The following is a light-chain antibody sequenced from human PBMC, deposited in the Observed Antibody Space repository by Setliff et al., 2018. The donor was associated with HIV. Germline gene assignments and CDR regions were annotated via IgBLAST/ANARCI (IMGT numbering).Light chain of an antibody. V-gene: IGLV2-23*02. Sequence: QSALTQPASVSGSPGQSITLSCTGTSSDVGGYNYVSWYQQHPDKAPKLMIYDVKNRPSGVSDRFSGSKSGNTASLTISGLQAEDEADYYCCSYAGSGPVFGAGTKV. J-gene: IGLJ1*01. CDR2: DVK. CDR3: CSYAGSGPV. CDR1: SSDVGGYNY.